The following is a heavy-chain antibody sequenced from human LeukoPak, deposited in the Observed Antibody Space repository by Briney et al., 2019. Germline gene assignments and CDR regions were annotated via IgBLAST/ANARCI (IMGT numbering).Heavy chain of an antibody. CDR3: VRSLDY. CDR1: GCPFSSYA. V-gene: IGHV3-23*01. CDR2: IAGSDGFT. J-gene: IGHJ4*02. Sequence: GGSLRLSCAASGCPFSSYAMNWVRQAPGKGLEWVSVIAGSDGFTQYADSVKGRFTISRDNSKNTVYLQMNRLRVEDTALYYCVRSLDYWGQGTLVTVSS.